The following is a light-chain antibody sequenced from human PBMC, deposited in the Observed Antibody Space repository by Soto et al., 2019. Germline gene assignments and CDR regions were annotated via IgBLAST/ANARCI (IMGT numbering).Light chain of an antibody. J-gene: IGKJ1*01. CDR3: QQYYSYPWT. CDR1: QSISSW. V-gene: IGKV1-5*01. CDR2: HAS. Sequence: DIQMTQSPSTLSASVGDRVTITCRASQSISSWLAWYQQKPGTAPKVLIYHASNLQSGVPSRFSGSGSGTDFTLTISCLQSEDFATYYCQQYYSYPWTFGQGTKVDIK.